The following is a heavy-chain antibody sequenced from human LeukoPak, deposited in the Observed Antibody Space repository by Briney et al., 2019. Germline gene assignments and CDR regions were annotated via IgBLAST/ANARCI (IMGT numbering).Heavy chain of an antibody. D-gene: IGHD3-10*01. Sequence: SETLSLTCTVSGGSISSYYWSWIRQPPGKGLEWIGYIYYSGSTNYNPSLKSRVTMSVDTSKNQFSLKLSSVTAADTAVYYCARVKGREGSTVIIDYWGQGTLVTVSS. CDR2: IYYSGST. CDR3: ARVKGREGSTVIIDY. CDR1: GGSISSYY. V-gene: IGHV4-59*01. J-gene: IGHJ4*02.